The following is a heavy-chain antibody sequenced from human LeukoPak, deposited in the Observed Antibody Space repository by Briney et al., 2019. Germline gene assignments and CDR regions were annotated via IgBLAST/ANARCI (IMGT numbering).Heavy chain of an antibody. CDR1: GFTFSSYG. J-gene: IGHJ6*02. CDR2: ISYDGSNK. D-gene: IGHD4-17*01. V-gene: IGHV3-30*18. Sequence: GRSLRLCCAASGFTFSSYGMHWVRQAPGKGLEWVAVISYDGSNKYYADSVKGRFTISRDNSKNTLYLQMNSLRAEDTAVYYCAKGKVAYGDYSNYGMDVWGQGTTVTVSS. CDR3: AKGKVAYGDYSNYGMDV.